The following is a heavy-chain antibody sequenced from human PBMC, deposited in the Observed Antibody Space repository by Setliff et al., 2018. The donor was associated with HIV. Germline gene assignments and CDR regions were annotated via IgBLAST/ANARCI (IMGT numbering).Heavy chain of an antibody. CDR1: GGSISSGSCY. J-gene: IGHJ6*02. Sequence: PSETLSLTCTVSGGSISSGSCYWSWIRQPAGKGLEWIGRIYTSGSTNYNPSLKSRVTISVDTSKNQFSLKLSSVTAADTAVYYCARSPYSSSWTGVYYYYYGMDVWGQGTTVTVSS. V-gene: IGHV4-61*02. CDR2: IYTSGST. D-gene: IGHD6-13*01. CDR3: ARSPYSSSWTGVYYYYYGMDV.